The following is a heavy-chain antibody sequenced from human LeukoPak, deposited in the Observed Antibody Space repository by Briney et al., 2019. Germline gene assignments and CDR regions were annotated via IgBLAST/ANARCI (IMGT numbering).Heavy chain of an antibody. CDR1: GFTFSSYG. D-gene: IGHD6-13*01. V-gene: IGHV3-33*08. J-gene: IGHJ4*02. Sequence: GGSLRLSCAASGFTFSSYGMHWVRQAPGKGLEWVAVIWYDGSNKYYADSVKGRFTISRDNSKNTLYLQMNSLRAEDKAVSYCARDMGAAAGISDYWGQGTLVTVSS. CDR2: IWYDGSNK. CDR3: ARDMGAAAGISDY.